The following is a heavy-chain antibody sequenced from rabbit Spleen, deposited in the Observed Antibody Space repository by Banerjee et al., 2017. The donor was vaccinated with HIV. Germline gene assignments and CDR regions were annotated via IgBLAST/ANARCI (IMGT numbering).Heavy chain of an antibody. D-gene: IGHD2-1*01. CDR2: IYGGSGTT. Sequence: QLEESGGGLVTPGGILTLSCKASGFTISSTYYMSWVRQAPGKGLEWIGIIYGGSGTTDYANWVNGRFTISSDNAQNTVDLQMNSLTAADTATYFCARARDTYDDVGDYARLDLWGQGTLVTVS. V-gene: IGHV1S7*01. J-gene: IGHJ3*01. CDR1: GFTISSTYY. CDR3: ARARDTYDDVGDYARLDL.